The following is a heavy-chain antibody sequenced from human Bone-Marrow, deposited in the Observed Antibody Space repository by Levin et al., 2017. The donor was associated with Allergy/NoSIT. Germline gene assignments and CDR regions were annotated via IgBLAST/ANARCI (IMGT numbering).Heavy chain of an antibody. J-gene: IGHJ4*02. CDR3: ARGYGILTGTLGY. V-gene: IGHV1-69*13. CDR1: GGTFSSSA. CDR2: FIPIFGPA. D-gene: IGHD3-9*01. Sequence: SVKVSCKASGGTFSSSAINWVRQAPGQGLEWMGGFIPIFGPANYAQKFQGRVAITADESTSTTYMELSSLSSEDPAMYYCARGYGILTGTLGYWGQGTLVIVSS.